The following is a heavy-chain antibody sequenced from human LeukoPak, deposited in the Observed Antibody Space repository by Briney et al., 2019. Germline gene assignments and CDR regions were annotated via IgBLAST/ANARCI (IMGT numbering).Heavy chain of an antibody. CDR2: IYYSGST. Sequence: SETLSLTCTVSGGSISTYYWSWIRQPPGKGLEWIGYIYYSGSTNYNPSLKSRVTISVETSKNQFSLKLSSVTAADTAVYYCARRTDSGSWYFDLWGRGTLVTVSS. J-gene: IGHJ2*01. CDR3: ARRTDSGSWYFDL. CDR1: GGSISTYY. D-gene: IGHD6-6*01. V-gene: IGHV4-59*01.